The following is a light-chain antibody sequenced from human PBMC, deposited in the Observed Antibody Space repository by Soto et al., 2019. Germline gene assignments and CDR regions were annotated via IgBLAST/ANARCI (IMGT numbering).Light chain of an antibody. CDR3: QQYSSYWT. CDR2: VAS. V-gene: IGKV1-5*01. Sequence: DIQMTQSPSTQSASVGDRVTITCRASQSMSNLLAWYQQKPGKAPKLLIYVASSLESGVPSRFSGSGSGTEFTLNISSLQPDAFATYFCQQYSSYWTFGQGTKVEIK. J-gene: IGKJ1*01. CDR1: QSMSNL.